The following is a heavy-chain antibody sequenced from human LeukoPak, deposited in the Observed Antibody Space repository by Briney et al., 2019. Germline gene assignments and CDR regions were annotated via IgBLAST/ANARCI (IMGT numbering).Heavy chain of an antibody. J-gene: IGHJ4*02. CDR3: ARELDY. V-gene: IGHV3-30*04. CDR1: GFRLNTYG. Sequence: GRSLRLSCVASGFRLNTYGVHWVRQAPGKGLEWVAFMSYDTKNKHYADSVMGRFTISRDSPKNTLYLQMNSLRVEDTAVYYCARELDYWGQGTLVTVSS. CDR2: MSYDTKNK.